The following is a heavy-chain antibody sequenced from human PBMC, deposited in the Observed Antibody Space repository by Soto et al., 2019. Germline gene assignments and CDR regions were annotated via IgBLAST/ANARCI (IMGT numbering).Heavy chain of an antibody. CDR3: ARVPSGYGPFDP. V-gene: IGHV1-69*02. CDR2: IIPILGIT. D-gene: IGHD5-12*01. CDR1: GDTFNNYT. J-gene: IGHJ5*02. Sequence: VQLVQSGAEVKKPGSSVNVSCKASGDTFNNYTISWVRQAPGQGLEWMGRIIPILGITNYALRFQGRVTITADKFTGIVYMELSSLKSDDTAVYYCARVPSGYGPFDPWGQGTPVTVSS.